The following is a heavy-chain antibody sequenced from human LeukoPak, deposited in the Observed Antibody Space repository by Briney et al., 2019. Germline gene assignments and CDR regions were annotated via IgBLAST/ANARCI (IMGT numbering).Heavy chain of an antibody. J-gene: IGHJ4*02. CDR2: IYYSGST. V-gene: IGHV4-39*07. CDR1: GGSISSSSYY. Sequence: PSETLSLTCTVSGGSISSSSYYWGWIRQPPGKGLEWIGSIYYSGSTYYNPSLKSRVTISVDTSKNQFSLELNSVTPEDTAVYYCTRETTNYFDYWGQGTLVTVSS. D-gene: IGHD4-11*01. CDR3: TRETTNYFDY.